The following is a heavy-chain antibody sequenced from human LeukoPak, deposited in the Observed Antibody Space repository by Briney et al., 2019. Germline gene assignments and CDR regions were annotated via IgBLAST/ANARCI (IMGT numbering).Heavy chain of an antibody. J-gene: IGHJ3*02. D-gene: IGHD6-13*01. Sequence: PSETLSLTCAVYGGSFSGYYWSWIRQPPGKGLEWIGEINHSGSTNYNPSLKSRVTISVDTSKNQFSLKLSSVTAADTAVYYCAREHSSSWYGAFDIWGQGTMVTVSS. V-gene: IGHV4-34*01. CDR2: INHSGST. CDR3: AREHSSSWYGAFDI. CDR1: GGSFSGYY.